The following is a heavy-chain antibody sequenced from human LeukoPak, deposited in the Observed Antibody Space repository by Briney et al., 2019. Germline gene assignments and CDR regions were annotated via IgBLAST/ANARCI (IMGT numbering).Heavy chain of an antibody. Sequence: GGSLRLSCAASGFTFSSYAMHWVRQAPGKGLEWVAVISYDGTNKYYADSVKGRFTISRDNSKNTLYLQMNSLRAEDTAIYYCAKDRATVPTLFDYWGQGTLVTVSS. V-gene: IGHV3-30-3*01. D-gene: IGHD4-17*01. CDR3: AKDRATVPTLFDY. CDR1: GFTFSSYA. CDR2: ISYDGTNK. J-gene: IGHJ4*02.